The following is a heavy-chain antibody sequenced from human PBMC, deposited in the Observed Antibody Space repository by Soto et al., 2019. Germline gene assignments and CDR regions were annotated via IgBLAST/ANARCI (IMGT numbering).Heavy chain of an antibody. CDR2: INHSGST. J-gene: IGHJ6*02. CDR3: ARGRGIVVPAAPIPYYYYGMDV. D-gene: IGHD2-2*01. V-gene: IGHV4-34*01. Sequence: PSETLSLTCAVYGGSFSGYYWSWIRQPPGKGLEWIGEINHSGSTNYNPSLKSRVTISVDTSKNQFSLKLSSVTAADTAVYYCARGRGIVVPAAPIPYYYYGMDVWGQGTTVTVS. CDR1: GGSFSGYY.